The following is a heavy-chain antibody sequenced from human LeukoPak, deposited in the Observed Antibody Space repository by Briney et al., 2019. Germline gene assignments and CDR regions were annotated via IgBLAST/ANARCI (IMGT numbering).Heavy chain of an antibody. CDR2: IWYDGSNK. V-gene: IGHV3-33*01. CDR1: GFTFSSYG. D-gene: IGHD3-10*01. Sequence: PGKSLRLSCAASGFTFSSYGMHWVRQAPGKGLEWVAVIWYDGSNKYYADSVRGRFTISRDNAKNSLYLQMNSLRDEDTAVYYCARDDPNWDPSSYYFDSWGQGVLVTVSS. CDR3: ARDDPNWDPSSYYFDS. J-gene: IGHJ4*02.